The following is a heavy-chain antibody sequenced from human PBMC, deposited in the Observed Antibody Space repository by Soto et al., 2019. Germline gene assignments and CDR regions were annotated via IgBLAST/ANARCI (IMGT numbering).Heavy chain of an antibody. V-gene: IGHV3-49*04. D-gene: IGHD6-13*01. CDR2: IRSKPYGGTT. CDR3: TRQQLFFDY. J-gene: IGHJ4*02. Sequence: LRLSCTTSGFTFYDYAMSWVRQAPGKGLEWVGFIRSKPYGGTTEYAASVKGRFSISRDNSKSIAYLQMNSLKTEDTAVYYCTRQQLFFDYWGQGTQVTVSS. CDR1: GFTFYDYA.